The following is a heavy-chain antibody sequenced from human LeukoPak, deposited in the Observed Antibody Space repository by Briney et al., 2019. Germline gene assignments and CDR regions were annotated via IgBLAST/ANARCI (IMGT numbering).Heavy chain of an antibody. J-gene: IGHJ4*02. D-gene: IGHD3-10*01. Sequence: SETLSLTCTVSGGSISSYYWSWIRQPPGKGLEWIGYIYYSGSTNYNPSLKSRVTISVDTSKNQFSLKLSSVTAADTAVYYCARRGYYGSGSYYNDYWGQGTLVTVSS. V-gene: IGHV4-59*12. CDR3: ARRGYYGSGSYYNDY. CDR1: GGSISSYY. CDR2: IYYSGST.